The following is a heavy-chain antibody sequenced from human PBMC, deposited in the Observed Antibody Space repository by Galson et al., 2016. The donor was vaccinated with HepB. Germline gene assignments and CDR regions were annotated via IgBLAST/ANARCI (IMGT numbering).Heavy chain of an antibody. CDR1: RFSISIYS. Sequence: SLRLSCAASRFSISIYSMNWVRQAPGKGLAWVPALRGSGTGTSYTASVKGRFTISRDNSKNTLYLQTKSLRAEDAAVYYFAKISLVGYNSGWGGSFDIWGRGTMVTVSS. D-gene: IGHD6-19*01. CDR3: AKISLVGYNSGWGGSFDI. V-gene: IGHV3-23*01. CDR2: LRGSGTGT. J-gene: IGHJ3*02.